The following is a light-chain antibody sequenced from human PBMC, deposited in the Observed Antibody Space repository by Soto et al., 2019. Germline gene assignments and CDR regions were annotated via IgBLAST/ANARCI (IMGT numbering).Light chain of an antibody. CDR1: QYINTR. Sequence: EIVLTQSPATLSSFPGDRVTLSCRASQYINTRLAWYQHRPGQAPRLLIYQTTIRAAGIPARFSASGTGTDFTLTISSLESEDFAVYYCQQRANWPLTFGGGTKVDIK. CDR3: QQRANWPLT. J-gene: IGKJ4*01. CDR2: QTT. V-gene: IGKV3D-11*01.